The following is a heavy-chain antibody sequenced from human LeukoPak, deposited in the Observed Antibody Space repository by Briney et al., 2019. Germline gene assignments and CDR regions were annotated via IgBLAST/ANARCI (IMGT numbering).Heavy chain of an antibody. D-gene: IGHD6-19*01. J-gene: IGHJ5*02. V-gene: IGHV1-18*01. Sequence: ASVQVSCKTSGYIFAHNGISWVRQAPGQGPEWMGWISAYNGNTNYAQKLQGRVTMTTDTSTSTAYMELRSLRSDDTAVYYCARDGSSGWYMGWFDPWGQGTLVTVSS. CDR3: ARDGSSGWYMGWFDP. CDR1: GYIFAHNG. CDR2: ISAYNGNT.